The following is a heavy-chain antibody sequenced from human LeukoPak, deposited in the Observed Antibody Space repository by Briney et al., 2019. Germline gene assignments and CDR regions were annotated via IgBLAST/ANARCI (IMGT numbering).Heavy chain of an antibody. D-gene: IGHD3-3*01. CDR3: AGTIFGVVYLDY. V-gene: IGHV4-59*01. J-gene: IGHJ4*02. Sequence: SETLSLTCTVSGGSISSYYWSWIRQPPGKGLGWIGYIYYSGSTNYNPSLKSRVTISVDTSKNQFSLKLSSVTAADTAVYYCAGTIFGVVYLDYWGQGTLVTVSS. CDR2: IYYSGST. CDR1: GGSISSYY.